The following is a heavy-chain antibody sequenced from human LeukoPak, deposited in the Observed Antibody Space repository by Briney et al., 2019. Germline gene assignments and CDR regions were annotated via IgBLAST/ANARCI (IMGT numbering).Heavy chain of an antibody. CDR3: ASRYCSRTSCYFDY. J-gene: IGHJ4*02. V-gene: IGHV4-39*07. D-gene: IGHD2-2*01. CDR2: IYYSGNT. Sequence: PSETLSLTCSVSDGSISSSSYYWGWIREPPGKGLEWIGSIYYSGNTYYDPSLKSRVTISVDTSKNQFSLKLRSVTAADTAMYYCASRYCSRTSCYFDYWGQGTLLTVSS. CDR1: DGSISSSSYY.